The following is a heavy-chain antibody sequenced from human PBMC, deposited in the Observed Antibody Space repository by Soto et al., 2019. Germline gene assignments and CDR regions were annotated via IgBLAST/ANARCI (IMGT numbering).Heavy chain of an antibody. CDR1: GYTFTSYY. CDR2: INPSGGST. Sequence: GASVKVSCKASGYTFTSYYMHWVRQAPGQGLEWMGIINPSGGSTSYAQKFQGRVTMTRDTSTSTVYMELSSLRSEDTAVYYCARTQRLLLQRNPYGMDVWGQGTTVTVSS. J-gene: IGHJ6*02. CDR3: ARTQRLLLQRNPYGMDV. V-gene: IGHV1-46*01. D-gene: IGHD3-22*01.